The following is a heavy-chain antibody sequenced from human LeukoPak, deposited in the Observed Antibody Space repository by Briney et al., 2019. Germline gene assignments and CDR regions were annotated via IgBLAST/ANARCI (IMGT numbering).Heavy chain of an antibody. D-gene: IGHD6-13*01. J-gene: IGHJ6*02. CDR1: GFTFSSYA. V-gene: IGHV3-23*01. Sequence: GGSLRLSCAASGFTFSSYAMSWVRQAPGKGLEWVSAISGSGGSTYYADSVNGRFTISRDNSKNTLYLQMNSLRAEDTAVYYCAKDQRGSSWHPGGYGMDVWGQGTTVTVSS. CDR3: AKDQRGSSWHPGGYGMDV. CDR2: ISGSGGST.